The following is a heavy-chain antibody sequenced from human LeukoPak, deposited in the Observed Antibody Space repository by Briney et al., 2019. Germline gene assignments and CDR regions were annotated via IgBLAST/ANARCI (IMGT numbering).Heavy chain of an antibody. CDR2: ISAYNGNT. CDR3: AREVPAGSWPYFDY. J-gene: IGHJ4*02. Sequence: ASVKVSCKASGYTFTSYGISWVRQAPGQGLEWMGWISAYNGNTNYAQKLQGRVTMTTDTSTSTAYMELSSLGSEDTAVYYCAREVPAGSWPYFDYWGQGTLVTVSS. CDR1: GYTFTSYG. D-gene: IGHD6-13*01. V-gene: IGHV1-18*01.